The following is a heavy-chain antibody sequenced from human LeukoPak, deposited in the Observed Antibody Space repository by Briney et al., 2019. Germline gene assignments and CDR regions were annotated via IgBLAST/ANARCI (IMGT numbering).Heavy chain of an antibody. CDR2: ISASGAST. CDR1: GFTFSSYA. V-gene: IGHV3-23*01. Sequence: GGSLRLSCAASGFTFSSYAMSWVRQAPGKGLEWVSVISASGASTDYADSVKGRFTISRDNSKNTLYLQMNSLRAEDTAVYYCAKGNYYFGSGTHDAFDIWGQGTMVTVSS. J-gene: IGHJ3*02. CDR3: AKGNYYFGSGTHDAFDI. D-gene: IGHD3-10*01.